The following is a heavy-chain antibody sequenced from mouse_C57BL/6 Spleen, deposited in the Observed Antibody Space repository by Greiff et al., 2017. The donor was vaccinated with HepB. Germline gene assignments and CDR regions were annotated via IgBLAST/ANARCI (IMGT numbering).Heavy chain of an antibody. CDR3: ASDDYDGGFLSWFAY. CDR2: ISDGGSYT. D-gene: IGHD2-4*01. J-gene: IGHJ3*01. CDR1: GFTFSSYA. V-gene: IGHV5-4*03. Sequence: EVKLEESGGGLVKPGGSLKLSCAASGFTFSSYAMSWVRQTPEKRLEWVATISDGGSYTYYPDNVKGRFTISRDNAKNNLYLQMSHLKSEDTAMYYCASDDYDGGFLSWFAYWGQGTLVTVSA.